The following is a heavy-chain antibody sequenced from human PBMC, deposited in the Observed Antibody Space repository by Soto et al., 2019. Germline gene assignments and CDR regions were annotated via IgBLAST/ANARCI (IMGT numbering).Heavy chain of an antibody. CDR2: ISYDGSNK. CDR1: GFTFSRYG. CDR3: ARDGNYYDSSGSCFDY. V-gene: IGHV3-30*03. Sequence: QVQLVESGGGVVQPGRSLRLSCAASGFTFSRYGMHWVRQAPGKGLEWVAVISYDGSNKYYADSVKGRFTISRDNSKNTLYLQMNSLRAEDTAVYYCARDGNYYDSSGSCFDYWGQGTLVTVSS. D-gene: IGHD3-22*01. J-gene: IGHJ4*02.